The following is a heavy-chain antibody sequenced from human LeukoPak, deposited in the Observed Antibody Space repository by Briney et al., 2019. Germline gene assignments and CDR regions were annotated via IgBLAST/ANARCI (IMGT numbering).Heavy chain of an antibody. CDR3: ARDLGEFLPGAYDPYWYFDL. D-gene: IGHD3-16*01. Sequence: AGGSLRLSXAASGFAFDDYGMSWVRQAPGKGLEWISGVSWNGASTCYGDSVKGRFTISRDNAKKSLYLQMNSLGAEDTALYYCARDLGEFLPGAYDPYWYFDLWGRGTLVTVSS. J-gene: IGHJ2*01. V-gene: IGHV3-20*04. CDR2: VSWNGAST. CDR1: GFAFDDYG.